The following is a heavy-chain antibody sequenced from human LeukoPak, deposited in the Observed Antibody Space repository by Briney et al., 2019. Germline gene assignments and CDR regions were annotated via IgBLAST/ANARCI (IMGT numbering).Heavy chain of an antibody. J-gene: IGHJ4*02. CDR2: IYYSGST. Sequence: SETLSLTCTVSGGSISSHYWSWIRQPPGKGLEWIGYIYYSGSTNYNPSLKSRVTISVDTPKNQFSLKLSSVTAADTAVYYCARDRLGSSGYHDYWGQGTLVTVSS. V-gene: IGHV4-59*11. CDR3: ARDRLGSSGYHDY. CDR1: GGSISSHY. D-gene: IGHD3-22*01.